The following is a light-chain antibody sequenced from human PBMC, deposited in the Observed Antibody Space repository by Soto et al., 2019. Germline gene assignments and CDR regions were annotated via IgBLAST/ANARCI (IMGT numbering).Light chain of an antibody. J-gene: IGLJ1*01. CDR2: DVT. Sequence: QSVLTQPASVSGSPGQSITISCTGTSSDVGDNNYVSWYQQHPGKAPKLMIYDVTLRPSGISNRFSGSKSGNTASLTISGLQAEDEADYYCSSYTSSSTLYVFGTGNKVTVL. V-gene: IGLV2-14*01. CDR3: SSYTSSSTLYV. CDR1: SSDVGDNNY.